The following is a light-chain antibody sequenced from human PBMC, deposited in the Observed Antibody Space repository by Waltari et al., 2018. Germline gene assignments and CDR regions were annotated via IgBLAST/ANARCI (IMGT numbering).Light chain of an antibody. V-gene: IGLV1-40*01. CDR2: GNN. J-gene: IGLJ2*01. CDR3: QSYDTNLVV. Sequence: QSVLAQPPSVSVAPGQRVTISCPWSSSNIGAGYDVPWYQQLPGTAPKLLVYGNNNRPSGVPDRFSGSKSGTSASLAITGLQAEDEASYYCQSYDTNLVVFGGGTKLTVL. CDR1: SSNIGAGYD.